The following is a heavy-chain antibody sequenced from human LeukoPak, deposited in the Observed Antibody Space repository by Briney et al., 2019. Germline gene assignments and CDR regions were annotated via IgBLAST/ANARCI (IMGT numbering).Heavy chain of an antibody. CDR1: GFTFSSYG. Sequence: GGSLRLSCAASGFTFSSYGMSWVRQAPGKGLEWVSAISGSGGSTYYADSVKGRFTISRDNSKNTLYLQMNSLRAEDTAVYYCAKDPTARDSSGYPGYFDYWGQGTLVTVSS. CDR3: AKDPTARDSSGYPGYFDY. J-gene: IGHJ4*02. CDR2: ISGSGGST. D-gene: IGHD3-22*01. V-gene: IGHV3-23*01.